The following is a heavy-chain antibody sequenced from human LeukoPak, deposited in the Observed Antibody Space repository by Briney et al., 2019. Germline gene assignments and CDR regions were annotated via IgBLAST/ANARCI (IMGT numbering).Heavy chain of an antibody. CDR1: GFTFNSYA. J-gene: IGHJ4*02. Sequence: GGSLRLSCAASGFTFNSYAMHWVRQAPGKGPEWVAVISYDGSNKYYADSVKGRFTISRDNSKNTLYLQMNSLRAEDTAVYYCARDNSRNYFGSGSYKDWGQGTLVTVSS. CDR3: ARDNSRNYFGSGSYKD. CDR2: ISYDGSNK. D-gene: IGHD3-10*01. V-gene: IGHV3-30-3*01.